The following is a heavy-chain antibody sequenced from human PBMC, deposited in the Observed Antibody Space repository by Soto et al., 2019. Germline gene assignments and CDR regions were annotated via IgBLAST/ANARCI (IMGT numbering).Heavy chain of an antibody. D-gene: IGHD6-6*01. V-gene: IGHV4-39*07. J-gene: IGHJ6*02. CDR3: AREGAAPYYYYGMDV. CDR1: GGSISSSSYY. CDR2: IYYSGST. Sequence: SETLSLTCTVSGGSISSSSYYWGWIRQPPGKGLEWIGTIYYSGSTYYNPSLKSRVTISVDTSKNQFSLKLSSVTAADTAVYYCAREGAAPYYYYGMDVWGQGTTVTVSS.